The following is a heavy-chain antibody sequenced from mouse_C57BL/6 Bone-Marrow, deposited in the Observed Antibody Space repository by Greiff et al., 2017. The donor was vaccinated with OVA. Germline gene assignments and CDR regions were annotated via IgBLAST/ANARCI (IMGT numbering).Heavy chain of an antibody. D-gene: IGHD1-1*01. J-gene: IGHJ1*03. Sequence: VQLQQSVAELVRPGASVKLSCTASGFNIKNTYMHWVKQRPEQGLEWIGRIDPANGNTKYAPKFQGKATITADTSSNTAYLQRSSLTSEDTAIYYCAADYGSSYWYFDVWGTGTTVTVSS. CDR1: GFNIKNTY. V-gene: IGHV14-3*01. CDR2: IDPANGNT. CDR3: AADYGSSYWYFDV.